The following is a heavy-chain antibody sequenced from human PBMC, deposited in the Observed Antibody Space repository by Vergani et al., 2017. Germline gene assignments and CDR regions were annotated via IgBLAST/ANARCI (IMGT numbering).Heavy chain of an antibody. CDR2: IIPIFGTA. V-gene: IGHV1-69*01. CDR1: GGTFSSYA. J-gene: IGHJ6*03. D-gene: IGHD5-18*01. CDR3: AREYSYGRRLYYYYMDV. Sequence: QVQLVESGAEVKKPGSSVKVSCKASGGTFSSYAISWVRQAPGQGLEWMGGIIPIFGTANYAQKFQGRVTITADESTSTAYMELSSLRSEDTAVYYCAREYSYGRRLYYYYMDVWGKGTTVTVSS.